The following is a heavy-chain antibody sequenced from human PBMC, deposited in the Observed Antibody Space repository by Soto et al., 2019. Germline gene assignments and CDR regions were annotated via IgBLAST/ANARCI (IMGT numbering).Heavy chain of an antibody. CDR3: AIEGAAPYYCDGMDV. CDR1: GGSISSGGYF. D-gene: IGHD6-6*01. J-gene: IGHJ6*02. Sequence: QVQLQESGPGLVKPSQTLSLTCTVSGGSISSGGYFWSGLRQHPGKGLEWIGFISYSGSTYYNPTLQSRVTISVDPSKNQFSLKLSSVTAADTAVYYGAIEGAAPYYCDGMDVWGQGTTVTVSS. V-gene: IGHV4-31*03. CDR2: ISYSGST.